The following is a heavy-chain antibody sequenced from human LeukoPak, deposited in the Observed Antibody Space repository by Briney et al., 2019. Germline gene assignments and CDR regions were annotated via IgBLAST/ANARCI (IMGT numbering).Heavy chain of an antibody. CDR3: ASGRGYSGYDVPIDY. V-gene: IGHV3-33*01. D-gene: IGHD5-12*01. CDR1: GFTFSSYG. J-gene: IGHJ4*02. Sequence: PGGSLRLSCAASGFTFSSYGMHWVRQAPGKGLEWVAVIWYDGSNKYYADSVKGRFTISRDNSKNTLYLQMNSLRAEDTAVYYCASGRGYSGYDVPIDYWGQGTLVTVSS. CDR2: IWYDGSNK.